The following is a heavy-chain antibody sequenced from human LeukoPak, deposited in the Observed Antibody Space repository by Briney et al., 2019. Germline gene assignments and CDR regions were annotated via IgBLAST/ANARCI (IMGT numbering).Heavy chain of an antibody. CDR3: ARGTSGLGIFGVAWCDY. CDR2: INHSGST. CDR1: GGSFSGYY. Sequence: SETLSLTCAVYGGSFSGYYWSWIRQPPGKGLEWIGEINHSGSTNYNPSLKSRVTISVDTSKNQFSLKLSSVTAADTAVYYCARGTSGLGIFGVAWCDYWGQGTLVTVSS. J-gene: IGHJ4*02. V-gene: IGHV4-34*01. D-gene: IGHD3-3*01.